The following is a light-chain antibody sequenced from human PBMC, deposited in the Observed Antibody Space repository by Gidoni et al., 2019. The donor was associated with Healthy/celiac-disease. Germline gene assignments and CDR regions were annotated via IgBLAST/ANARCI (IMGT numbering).Light chain of an antibody. V-gene: IGKV3-11*01. J-gene: IGKJ2*01. CDR1: QCVSSY. CDR2: ESY. CDR3: QQRSNWPYMYT. Sequence: ELVLPQSPSTLSLSPGKRATLSCRASQCVSSYLAWYQQKPGQATRRLTYESYNRATGIPARYSGSGSGTDFTLTISSLEPEDIAVYYCQQRSNWPYMYTFGQGTKLEIK.